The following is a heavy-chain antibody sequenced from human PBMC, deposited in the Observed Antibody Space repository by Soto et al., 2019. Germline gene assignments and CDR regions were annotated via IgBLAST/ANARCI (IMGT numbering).Heavy chain of an antibody. CDR3: ARSYDFWSGYLHDEFDF. J-gene: IGHJ3*01. CDR1: VFTVNTDY. CDR2: IYSGGST. V-gene: IGHV3-53*01. Sequence: VGSLILSCSFSVFTVNTDYIGLFLQAAVKGLEWISVIYSGGSTYYADAVSGLFTISRDDSKNTVYLQMNSLRAEDTAVYYCARSYDFWSGYLHDEFDFWGQGTMVNVSS. D-gene: IGHD3-3*01.